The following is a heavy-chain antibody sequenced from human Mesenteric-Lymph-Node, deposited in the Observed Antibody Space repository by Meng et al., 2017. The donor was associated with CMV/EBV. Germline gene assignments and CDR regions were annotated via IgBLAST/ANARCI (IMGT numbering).Heavy chain of an antibody. CDR1: GYTFTTYY. CDR2: INPRGGTT. Sequence: ASVKVSCKASGYTFTTYYMHWVRQAPGQGFEYMGIINPRGGTTHYAQKFQGRVTMTRNTSISTAYMELSSLRSEDTAVYYCARGLRYYDSSGYYRAGYWGQGTLVTVSS. CDR3: ARGLRYYDSSGYYRAGY. V-gene: IGHV1-46*01. D-gene: IGHD3-22*01. J-gene: IGHJ4*02.